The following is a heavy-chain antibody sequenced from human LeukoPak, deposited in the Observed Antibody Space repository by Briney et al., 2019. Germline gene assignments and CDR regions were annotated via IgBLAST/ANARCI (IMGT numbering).Heavy chain of an antibody. V-gene: IGHV3-23*01. CDR1: GFTFSSYA. D-gene: IGHD6-19*01. CDR3: AKDAGWYGLNNWFDP. Sequence: GGSLRLSCAASGFTFSSYAMRWVRQAPGKGLEWVSAISGSGGSTYYADSVKGRFTISRDNSKNTLYLQMNSLRAEDTAVYYCAKDAGWYGLNNWFDPWGQGTLVTVSS. CDR2: ISGSGGST. J-gene: IGHJ5*02.